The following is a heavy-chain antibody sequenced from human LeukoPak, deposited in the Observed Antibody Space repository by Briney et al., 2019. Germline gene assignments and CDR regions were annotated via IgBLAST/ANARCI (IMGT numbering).Heavy chain of an antibody. CDR3: AELSITMIGGV. CDR1: GFPFSSYW. V-gene: IGHV3-7*01. D-gene: IGHD3-10*02. Sequence: GGSLRLPCAASGFPFSSYWMSWVRQAPGKGLEWVANIKQDGSEKYYVDSVKGRFTISRDNAKNSLYLQMNSLRAEDTAVYYCAELSITMIGGVWGKGTTVTISS. CDR2: IKQDGSEK. J-gene: IGHJ6*04.